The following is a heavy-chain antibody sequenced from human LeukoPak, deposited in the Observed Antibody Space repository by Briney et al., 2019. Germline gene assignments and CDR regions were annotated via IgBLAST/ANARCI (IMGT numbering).Heavy chain of an antibody. CDR2: IGTAGDT. J-gene: IGHJ4*02. CDR1: GFTFSSYS. D-gene: IGHD4-23*01. Sequence: GGSLRLSCAASGFTFSSYSMNWVRQSIGKGLEWVSGIGTAGDTHYPDSVKGRFTISRESAKNSLYLQMNSLRAEDTAVYYCAKGSSVVSVDYWGQGTLVTVSS. CDR3: AKGSSVVSVDY. V-gene: IGHV3-13*01.